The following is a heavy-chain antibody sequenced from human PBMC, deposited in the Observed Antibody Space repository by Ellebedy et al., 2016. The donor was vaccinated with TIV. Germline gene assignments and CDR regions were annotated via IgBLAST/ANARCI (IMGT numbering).Heavy chain of an antibody. V-gene: IGHV1-69*13. D-gene: IGHD6-25*01. CDR3: ARHSGYHLQGYFDL. CDR1: GGTFSSYA. J-gene: IGHJ2*01. Sequence: SVKVSCKASGGTFSSYAISWVRQAPGQGLEWMGGIFGMFGTANLAQKFQGRITITAEEFTSTASMELSSLSSEDTAVYYCARHSGYHLQGYFDLWGRGTLVTISS. CDR2: IFGMFGTA.